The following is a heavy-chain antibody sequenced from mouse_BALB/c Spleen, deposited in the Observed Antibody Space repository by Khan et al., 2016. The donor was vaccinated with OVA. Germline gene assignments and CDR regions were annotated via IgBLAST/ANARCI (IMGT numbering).Heavy chain of an antibody. Sequence: IQLVQSGPELVKPGASVKISCKTSGYTFPEYTVHWVKQSLGKSLDWIGAINPKNGGTAYNQKFKGKATLTVDKSSSTAFMEFRSLTSEDSAVYYCARDAGRSWGQGTSVTVAS. J-gene: IGHJ4*01. CDR1: GYTFPEYT. V-gene: IGHV1-18*01. CDR2: INPKNGGT. D-gene: IGHD3-3*01. CDR3: ARDAGRS.